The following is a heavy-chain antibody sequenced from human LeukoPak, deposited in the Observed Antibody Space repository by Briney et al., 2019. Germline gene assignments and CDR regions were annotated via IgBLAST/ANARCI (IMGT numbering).Heavy chain of an antibody. D-gene: IGHD5-12*01. CDR1: GFTFSSYA. CDR2: ISGSDSST. CDR3: AKEQRGYSGYAVGSCLDP. V-gene: IGHV3-23*01. Sequence: GGSLRLSCAASGFTFSSYAMGWVRQAPGKGLEWVSAISGSDSSTYYADSVKGRFTISRDNSKNTMYLQMNSLRAEDTAVYYCAKEQRGYSGYAVGSCLDPWGQGTLVTVSS. J-gene: IGHJ5*02.